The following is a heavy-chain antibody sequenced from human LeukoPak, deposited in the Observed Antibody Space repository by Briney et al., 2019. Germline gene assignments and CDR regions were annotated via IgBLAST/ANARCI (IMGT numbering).Heavy chain of an antibody. CDR3: AKGGKWDVTPFDY. CDR1: GFTFSSYA. V-gene: IGHV3-23*01. CDR2: INGGGVST. D-gene: IGHD1-26*01. J-gene: IGHJ4*02. Sequence: EGSLRLSCAASGFTFSSYAMSWVRQAPGKGLEWVSTINGGGVSTYYADSVKGRLTISRDNSKNTLYLQVNSLRAEDTAVYYCAKGGKWDVTPFDYWGQGTLVTVSS.